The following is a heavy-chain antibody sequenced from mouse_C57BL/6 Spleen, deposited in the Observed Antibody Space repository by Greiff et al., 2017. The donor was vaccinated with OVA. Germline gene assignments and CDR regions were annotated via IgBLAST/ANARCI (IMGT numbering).Heavy chain of an antibody. Sequence: QVQLQQPGAELVMPGASVKLSCKASGYTFTSYWMHWVKQRPGQGLEWIGEIDPSDSYTNYNQKFKGKSTLTVDKSSSTAYMQLSSLTSEDSAVYYCALKKYSIPYYFDYWGQGTTLTVSS. CDR2: IDPSDSYT. CDR1: GYTFTSYW. J-gene: IGHJ2*01. V-gene: IGHV1-69*01. CDR3: ALKKYSIPYYFDY. D-gene: IGHD2-5*01.